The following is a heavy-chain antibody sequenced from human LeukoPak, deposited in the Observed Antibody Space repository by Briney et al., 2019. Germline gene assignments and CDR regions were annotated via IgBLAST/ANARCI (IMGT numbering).Heavy chain of an antibody. CDR2: ISYDGSNK. V-gene: IGHV3-30*04. CDR3: ARDRIAVAGKRLDY. CDR1: GFTFHNYA. J-gene: IGHJ4*02. Sequence: GGSLRLSCEASGFTFHNYAMAWVRQAPGKGLEWVAVISYDGSNKYYADSVKGRFTISRDNSKNTLYLQMNSLRAEDTAVYYCARDRIAVAGKRLDYWGQGTLVTVSS. D-gene: IGHD6-19*01.